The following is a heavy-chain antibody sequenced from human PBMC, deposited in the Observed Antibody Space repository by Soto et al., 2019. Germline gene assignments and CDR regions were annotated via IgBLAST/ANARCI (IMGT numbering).Heavy chain of an antibody. Sequence: QVQLVESGGGVVQPGRSLRLSCAASGFTFSSYVMHWVRQAPGKGLEWVAVIWYDGRNTYYADSVKGRFTISRDNSKNTLYLQMNSLRAEDTAVYYCARMAYYYDSSGYDFDCWGQGTLVTVSS. CDR3: ARMAYYYDSSGYDFDC. CDR2: IWYDGRNT. V-gene: IGHV3-33*01. CDR1: GFTFSSYV. J-gene: IGHJ4*02. D-gene: IGHD3-22*01.